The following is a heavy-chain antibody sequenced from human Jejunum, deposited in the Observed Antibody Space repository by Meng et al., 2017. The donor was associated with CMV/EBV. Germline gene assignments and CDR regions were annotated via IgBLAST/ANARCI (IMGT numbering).Heavy chain of an antibody. CDR3: ARNFGITGTNFGY. Sequence: EVQLVESGXXXXXRXGSXRLSCAASGFTVSSNYMSWVRQAPGKGLEWVSVIYSGGDTYYADSVKGRFTISRDDSKNTVYLQMNSLRAEDTAMYYCARNFGITGTNFGYWGQGTLVTVSS. J-gene: IGHJ4*02. CDR1: GFTVSSNY. V-gene: IGHV3-53*01. CDR2: IYSGGDT. D-gene: IGHD1-7*01.